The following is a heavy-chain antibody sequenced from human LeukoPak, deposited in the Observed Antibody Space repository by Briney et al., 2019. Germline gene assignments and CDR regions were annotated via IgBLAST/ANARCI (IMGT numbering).Heavy chain of an antibody. D-gene: IGHD3-16*01. V-gene: IGHV1-18*01. CDR2: ISASNGNT. J-gene: IGHJ4*02. CDR3: ARDPYYVWGRFDY. CDR1: GYTFSSYG. Sequence: GASVKVSCKASGYTFSSYGISWVRQAPGQGLERMGWISASNGNTRYAQKFQGRVTVTTDTSTSTAYMELRSLRSDDTAVYYCARDPYYVWGRFDYWGQGTLVTVSS.